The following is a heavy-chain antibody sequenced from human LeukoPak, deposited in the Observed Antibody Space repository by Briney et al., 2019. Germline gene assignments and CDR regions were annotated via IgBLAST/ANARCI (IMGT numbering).Heavy chain of an antibody. D-gene: IGHD3-22*01. J-gene: IGHJ4*02. CDR1: GFTFSSYS. CDR3: ARVYYYDSSGYYLDY. Sequence: PGGSLRLSCAASGFTFSSYSMNWVRQAPGQGLEWVSYISSDSSTIYYADSVQGRFTISRDNSKNTLYLQMNSLRAEDTAVYYCARVYYYDSSGYYLDYWGQGTLVTVSS. CDR2: ISSDSSTI. V-gene: IGHV3-48*01.